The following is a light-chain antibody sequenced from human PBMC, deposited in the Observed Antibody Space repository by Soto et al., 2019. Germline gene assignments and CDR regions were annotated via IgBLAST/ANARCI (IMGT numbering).Light chain of an antibody. Sequence: QAVVTQPPSVSEAPGQRVTISCTGSSSNIGAGYDVHWYQQLPGTAPKLLIYGNSNRPSGVPDRFSGSKSGTSASLAITGLQAEDEAEYYCQSYDSSLSGRYVFGTGTKLTVL. CDR3: QSYDSSLSGRYV. J-gene: IGLJ1*01. CDR2: GNS. CDR1: SSNIGAGYD. V-gene: IGLV1-40*01.